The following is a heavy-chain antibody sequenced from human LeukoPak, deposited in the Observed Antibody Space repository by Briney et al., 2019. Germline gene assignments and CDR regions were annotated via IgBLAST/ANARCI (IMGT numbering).Heavy chain of an antibody. CDR1: GFTFSDYY. J-gene: IGHJ4*02. V-gene: IGHV3-11*01. CDR2: ISSSGSTI. D-gene: IGHD4-17*01. CDR3: ARDSDYGDYGDPSDY. Sequence: GGSLRLSCAASGFTFSDYYMGWIRQAPGKGLEWVSYISSSGSTIYYADSVKGRFTISRDNAKNSLYLQMNSLRAEDTAVYYCARDSDYGDYGDPSDYWGQGTLVTVSS.